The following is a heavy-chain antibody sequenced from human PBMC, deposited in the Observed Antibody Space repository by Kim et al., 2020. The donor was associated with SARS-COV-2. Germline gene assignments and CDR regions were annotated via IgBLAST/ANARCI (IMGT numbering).Heavy chain of an antibody. J-gene: IGHJ6*03. CDR3: ARIRNYDFWSGASYYYMDV. CDR1: GFSLSTSGMC. V-gene: IGHV2-70*11. CDR2: IDWDDDK. Sequence: SGPTLVHPTQTLTLTCTFSGFSLSTSGMCVSWIRQPPGKALEWLARIDWDDDKYYSTSLKTRLTISKDTSKNQVVLTMTNMDPVDTATYYCARIRNYDFWSGASYYYMDVWGKGTTVTVSS. D-gene: IGHD3-3*01.